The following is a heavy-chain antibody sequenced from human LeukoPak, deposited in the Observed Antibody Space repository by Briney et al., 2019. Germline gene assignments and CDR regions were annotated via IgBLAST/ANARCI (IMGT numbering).Heavy chain of an antibody. J-gene: IGHJ4*02. V-gene: IGHV3-48*01. Sequence: PGGSLRLSCAASGFTFNTYTMNWVGQAPGKGLEWVSYISGSSGIIDYADSVRGRFTISRDNAKNSLYLQMNSLRAEDTAVYYCARGSTYYEGSGQVPFDYWGQGTLVTVSS. CDR2: ISGSSGII. CDR3: ARGSTYYEGSGQVPFDY. CDR1: GFTFNTYT. D-gene: IGHD3-22*01.